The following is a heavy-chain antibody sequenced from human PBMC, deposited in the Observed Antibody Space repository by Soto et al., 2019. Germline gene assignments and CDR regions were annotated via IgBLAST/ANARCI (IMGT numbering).Heavy chain of an antibody. CDR2: IWYDGSNK. J-gene: IGHJ6*02. CDR3: ARGYYYDSSGYPLYEYGMDV. Sequence: ESGGGVVQPGRSLRLSCAASGFTFSSYGMHWVRQAPGKGLEWVAVIWYDGSNKYYGDSVKGRFTISRDNSKNTLYLQMNSLRAEDTAVYYCARGYYYDSSGYPLYEYGMDVWGQGTTVTVSS. D-gene: IGHD3-22*01. V-gene: IGHV3-33*01. CDR1: GFTFSSYG.